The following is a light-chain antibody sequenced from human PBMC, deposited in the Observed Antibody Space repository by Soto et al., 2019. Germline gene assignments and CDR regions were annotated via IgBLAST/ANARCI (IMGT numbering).Light chain of an antibody. Sequence: EIVMTQSPGTLSVSPGERVTLSCRASQSVGNNLAWHQQKPGQAPRLLIYGASTRATGIPDRFSGSGSGTDFTLTISRLEPEDFAVYYCQQYGSSPTTFGQGTKVDIK. J-gene: IGKJ1*01. V-gene: IGKV3-20*01. CDR1: QSVGNN. CDR3: QQYGSSPTT. CDR2: GAS.